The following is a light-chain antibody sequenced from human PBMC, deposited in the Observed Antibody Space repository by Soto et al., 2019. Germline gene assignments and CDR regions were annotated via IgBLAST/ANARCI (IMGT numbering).Light chain of an antibody. V-gene: IGLV1-44*01. Sequence: QSVLTQPPSSSGTPGQRVTISCSGSSSNIGSNTVNWYQQLPGTAPKLLIYSNNQRTSGVPDRFSGSKSGTSASLAISGLQSEDEADYSCAAWDDSLKGPVFGGGTKLTVL. CDR1: SSNIGSNT. CDR3: AAWDDSLKGPV. J-gene: IGLJ2*01. CDR2: SNN.